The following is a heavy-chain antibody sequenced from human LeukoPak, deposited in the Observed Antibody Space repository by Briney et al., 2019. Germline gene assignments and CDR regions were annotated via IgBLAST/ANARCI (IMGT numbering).Heavy chain of an antibody. D-gene: IGHD6-13*01. V-gene: IGHV3-30*02. CDR2: IRYDGSNT. Sequence: GGSLRLSCAASGFIFSSYGMHWVRQAPGKGLEWVAVIRYDGSNTYYADSVKGRFTISRDNSKNTLYLQMNSLRAEDTAVYYCAKSGSAAGIWAWFDPWGQGTLVTVSS. CDR1: GFIFSSYG. CDR3: AKSGSAAGIWAWFDP. J-gene: IGHJ5*02.